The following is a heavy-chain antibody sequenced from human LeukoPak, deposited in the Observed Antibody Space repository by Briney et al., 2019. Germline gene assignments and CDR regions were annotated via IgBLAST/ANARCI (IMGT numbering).Heavy chain of an antibody. D-gene: IGHD3-10*01. CDR1: GFTFSDYY. V-gene: IGHV3-11*06. J-gene: IGHJ4*02. CDR3: AREEDYYGSGSYDY. CDR2: ISSSSSYI. Sequence: GGSLRLSCAASGFTFSDYYMSWIRQAPGKGLEWVSSISSSSSYIYYADSVKGRFTISRDNAKNSLYLQMNSLRAEDTAVYYCAREEDYYGSGSYDYWGQGTLVTVSS.